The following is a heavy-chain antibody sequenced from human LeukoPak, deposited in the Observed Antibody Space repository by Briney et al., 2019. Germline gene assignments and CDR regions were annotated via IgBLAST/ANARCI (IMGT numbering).Heavy chain of an antibody. Sequence: GGSLRLSCAASGFTFSSYWMNWARQAPGKGLEWVASINHNGNVNYYVDSVRGRFTISRDDAKNSLFLQMNGLRSDDTAVYYCTRENYVPDSWGQGTLVTVSS. CDR2: INHNGNVN. J-gene: IGHJ5*02. CDR1: GFTFSSYW. CDR3: TRENYVPDS. V-gene: IGHV3-7*03. D-gene: IGHD3-10*02.